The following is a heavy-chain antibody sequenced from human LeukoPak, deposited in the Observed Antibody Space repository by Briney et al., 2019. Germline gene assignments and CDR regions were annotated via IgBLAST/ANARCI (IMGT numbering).Heavy chain of an antibody. CDR1: GFTFSSYA. J-gene: IGHJ5*02. V-gene: IGHV3-30*04. Sequence: GGSLRLSCAASGFTFSSYAMHWVRQAPGKGLEWVAVISYDGSNKYYADSVKGRFTISRDNSKNTLYLQMNSLRAEDTAVYYCARGIVVAVTATSNWFDPWGQGTLVTVSS. D-gene: IGHD2-15*01. CDR3: ARGIVVAVTATSNWFDP. CDR2: ISYDGSNK.